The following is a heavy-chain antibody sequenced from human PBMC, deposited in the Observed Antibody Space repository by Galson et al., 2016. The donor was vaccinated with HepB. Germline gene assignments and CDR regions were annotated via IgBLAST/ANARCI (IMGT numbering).Heavy chain of an antibody. J-gene: IGHJ4*02. V-gene: IGHV3-20*04. CDR1: GFIFEDHG. Sequence: SLRLSCAASGFIFEDHGMSWVRLVPGKGLEWVSGINWICGSAIYADSVKGRFTISRDSAKNSLYLQMNSLRAEDTALYYCTRNQGSGGGSCYDNWGQGTLVTVSS. CDR3: TRNQGSGGGSCYDN. D-gene: IGHD2-15*01. CDR2: INWICGSA.